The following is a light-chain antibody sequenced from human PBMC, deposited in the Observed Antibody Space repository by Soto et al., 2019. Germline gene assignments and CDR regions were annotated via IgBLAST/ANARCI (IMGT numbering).Light chain of an antibody. J-gene: IGLJ2*01. CDR2: DVT. CDR3: SSYARSGPPL. V-gene: IGLV2-14*01. CDR1: SSDVGGYNY. Sequence: QSALTQPASVSGSPGQSITISCTGTSSDVGGYNYVSWYQQHPGKAPKLMIYDVTNRPSGVSNRFSGSKSGNTASLTISGLQAEDDADYYCSSYARSGPPLFGGGTKLTVL.